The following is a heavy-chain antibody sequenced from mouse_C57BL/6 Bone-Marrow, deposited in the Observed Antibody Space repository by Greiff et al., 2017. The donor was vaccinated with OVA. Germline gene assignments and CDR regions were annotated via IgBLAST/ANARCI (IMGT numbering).Heavy chain of an antibody. J-gene: IGHJ3*01. V-gene: IGHV5-9-1*02. Sequence: EVKLVESGEGLVKPGGSLKLSCAASGFTFSSYAMSWVRQTPGKRLEWVAYISSGGDYINYADTFKGRFTFSRDNARTTLYLQMSSLKSEDAAIYYCTRERYGGFAYWGQGTLVTVSA. CDR1: GFTFSSYA. CDR3: TRERYGGFAY. CDR2: ISSGGDYI. D-gene: IGHD1-2*01.